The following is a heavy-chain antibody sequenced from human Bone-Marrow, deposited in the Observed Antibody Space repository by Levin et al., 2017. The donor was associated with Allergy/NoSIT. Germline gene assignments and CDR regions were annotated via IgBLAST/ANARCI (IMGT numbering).Heavy chain of an antibody. J-gene: IGHJ6*02. CDR1: GFSIDDYG. CDR3: AREGGGGSYAYYFALDV. Sequence: PGESLKISCVASGFSIDDYGMSWVRQAPGKGLEWVATINWNSGSINYADSVKGRFTVSRDNAKNSLHLQMDSLRAEDTAWYFCAREGGGGSYAYYFALDVWGQGTTVTVSS. D-gene: IGHD3-16*01. V-gene: IGHV3-20*04. CDR2: INWNSGSI.